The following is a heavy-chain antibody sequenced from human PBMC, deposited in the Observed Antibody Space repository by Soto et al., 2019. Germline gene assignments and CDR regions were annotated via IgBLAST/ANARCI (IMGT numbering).Heavy chain of an antibody. D-gene: IGHD3-16*01. J-gene: IGHJ5*02. CDR2: ISNTGAST. CDR1: GITFNGYA. V-gene: IGHV3-23*01. Sequence: GGSLRLSCVASGITFNGYAMGWVRQAPGKGLEWVSAISNTGASTSFVGSVEGGFTISRDYSKNTAHLQMNSPQTEDTAVHYCTRALFSNDYRGAFWSEPWGQGPKVTVAS. CDR3: TRALFSNDYRGAFWSEP.